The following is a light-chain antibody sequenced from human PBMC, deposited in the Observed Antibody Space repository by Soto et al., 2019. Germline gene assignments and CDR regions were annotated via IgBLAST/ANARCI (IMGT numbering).Light chain of an antibody. Sequence: QSVLTQPPSVSGAPGQRVTISCTGSSSNIGAGYDVHWYQQLPGTAPKLLIYGNSNRPSGVPDRFSGSKSGTSASLAITGLQAMDEADYDCDSYESSQRGDVFVTGTKVTVL. CDR3: DSYESSQRGDV. J-gene: IGLJ1*01. CDR2: GNS. V-gene: IGLV1-40*01. CDR1: SSNIGAGYD.